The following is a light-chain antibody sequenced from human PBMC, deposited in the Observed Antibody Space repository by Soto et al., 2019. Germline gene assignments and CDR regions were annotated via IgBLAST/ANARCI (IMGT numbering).Light chain of an antibody. CDR1: QTISSL. CDR3: HQYNGPIT. CDR2: DAS. V-gene: IGKV1-5*01. Sequence: IQVTQSPYTLSGSLGDRVTITCRASQTISSLLAWYQQKPGKAPKLLIYDASSLESGVLSRFSGSGSGTEFTLTINSLQPDDFATYYCHQYNGPITFGQGTLLEI. J-gene: IGKJ5*01.